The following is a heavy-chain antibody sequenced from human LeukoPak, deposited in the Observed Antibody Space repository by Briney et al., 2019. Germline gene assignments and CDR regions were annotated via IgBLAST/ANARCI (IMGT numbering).Heavy chain of an antibody. CDR2: MSPNSGNT. CDR3: ARWYDSSGYYENWYFDL. V-gene: IGHV1-8*01. Sequence: ASVKVSCKASGYTFTSYDINWVRQATGQGLEWMGWMSPNSGNTGYAQKFQGRVTMTRNTSISTAYMELSSLRSEDTAVYYCARWYDSSGYYENWYFDLWGRGTLVTVSS. CDR1: GYTFTSYD. J-gene: IGHJ2*01. D-gene: IGHD3-22*01.